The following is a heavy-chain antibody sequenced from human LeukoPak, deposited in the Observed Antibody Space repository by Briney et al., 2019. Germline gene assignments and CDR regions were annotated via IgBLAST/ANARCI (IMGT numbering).Heavy chain of an antibody. V-gene: IGHV3-7*01. CDR2: INQDGSEK. CDR3: ARGDRGFDY. J-gene: IGHJ4*02. Sequence: GGSLRLSCAASGFTFSASWMTWVRQAPGKGLEWVTNINQDGSEKYYVDSVKGRFTISRDNARNALYLQMNSLRTEDTAVYCCARGDRGFDYWGQGTLVTVSS. CDR1: GFTFSASW.